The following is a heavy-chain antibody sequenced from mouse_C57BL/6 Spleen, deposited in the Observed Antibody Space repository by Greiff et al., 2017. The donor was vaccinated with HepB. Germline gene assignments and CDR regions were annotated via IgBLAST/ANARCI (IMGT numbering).Heavy chain of an antibody. V-gene: IGHV1-15*01. J-gene: IGHJ3*01. CDR2: IDPETGGT. D-gene: IGHD2-10*01. Sequence: VKLVESGAELVRPGASVTLSCKASGYTFTDYEMHWVKQTPVHGLEWIGAIDPETGGTAYNQKFKGKAILTADKSSSTAYMELRSLTSEDSAVYYCTPYSFAYWGQGTLVTVSA. CDR3: TPYSFAY. CDR1: GYTFTDYE.